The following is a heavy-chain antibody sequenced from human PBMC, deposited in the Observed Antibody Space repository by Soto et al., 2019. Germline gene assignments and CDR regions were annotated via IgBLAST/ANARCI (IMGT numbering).Heavy chain of an antibody. V-gene: IGHV3-21*01. Sequence: GGSLRLSCAASGFTFTRYSMNWVRQAPGKGLEWVSSISSTTNYIYYADSMKGRFTVSRDNAKNSVYLEMNSLSAEETALYYCARESEDLTSNFDYWGQGTLVTV. CDR1: GFTFTRYS. CDR3: ARESEDLTSNFDY. J-gene: IGHJ4*02. CDR2: ISSTTNYI.